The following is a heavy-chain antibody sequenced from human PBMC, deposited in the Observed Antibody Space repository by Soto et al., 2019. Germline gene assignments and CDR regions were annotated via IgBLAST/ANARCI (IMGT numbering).Heavy chain of an antibody. D-gene: IGHD7-27*01. CDR3: ARAKAGEGAFDI. CDR2: INHSGST. J-gene: IGHJ3*02. V-gene: IGHV4-34*01. CDR1: GGSFSGYY. Sequence: SETLSLTCAVYGGSFSGYYWSWIRQPPGKGLEWIGEINHSGSTNYNRSLKIRVAISFTTSKNQLSRKLSSVTAADTAVYYCARAKAGEGAFDIWGQGTMVTVSS.